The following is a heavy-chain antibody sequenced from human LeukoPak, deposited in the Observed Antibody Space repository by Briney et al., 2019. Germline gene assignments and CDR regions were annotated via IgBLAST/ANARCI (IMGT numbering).Heavy chain of an antibody. CDR2: INPSGGST. Sequence: ASVKVSCKASGYTFTSYYMHWVRQAPRQGLEWMGIINPSGGSTSYAQKFQGRVTMTRDTSTSTVYMELSSLRSEDTAVYYCARGYMDGGSGLGKIPGYWGQGTLVTVSS. D-gene: IGHD3-10*01. CDR3: ARGYMDGGSGLGKIPGY. CDR1: GYTFTSYY. V-gene: IGHV1-46*01. J-gene: IGHJ4*02.